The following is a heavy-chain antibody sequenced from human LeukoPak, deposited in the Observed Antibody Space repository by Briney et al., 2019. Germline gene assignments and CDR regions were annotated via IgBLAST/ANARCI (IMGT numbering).Heavy chain of an antibody. D-gene: IGHD2-2*01. CDR1: GGSISSGLYS. Sequence: SETLSLTCDVSGGSISSGLYSWSWIRQPLGKGLEWIGYIYHTGSTYYNPSLKSRVTISVDSSKNQFSLRLSSVTAADTAVYYCARLQYCSGTSCYWFDPWGQGTLVTVSS. CDR3: ARLQYCSGTSCYWFDP. J-gene: IGHJ5*02. V-gene: IGHV4-30-2*01. CDR2: IYHTGST.